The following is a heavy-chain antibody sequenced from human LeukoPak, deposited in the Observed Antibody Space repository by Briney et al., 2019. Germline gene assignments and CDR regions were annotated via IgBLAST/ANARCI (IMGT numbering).Heavy chain of an antibody. Sequence: SETLSLTCAVSGGSLSGHFWSWMRQSPGRGLEWIGEINDSGSADYNPLFKSRVTISMETSKDQFSLKLSSVTAADTAVYSCARFFFQGEFGIRYYNGLALWGKGTTVTVSS. CDR1: GGSLSGHF. J-gene: IGHJ6*04. CDR3: ARFFFQGEFGIRYYNGLAL. CDR2: INDSGSA. D-gene: IGHD3-9*01. V-gene: IGHV4-34*01.